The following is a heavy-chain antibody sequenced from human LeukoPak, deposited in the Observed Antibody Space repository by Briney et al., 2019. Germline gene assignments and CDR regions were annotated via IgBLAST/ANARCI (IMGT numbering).Heavy chain of an antibody. J-gene: IGHJ4*02. D-gene: IGHD3-22*01. V-gene: IGHV7-4-1*02. CDR2: VNTNTGNP. CDR1: GYTFTDYA. CDR3: ANCNDSSGYFAY. Sequence: ASVKVSCKPSGYTFTDYAINWVRQAPGQGLEYMGWVNTNTGNPTYAQGFTGRFVFSSDSSVSTAYLQITSLKADDSAIYFCANCNDSSGYFAYWGQGTLVTVTS.